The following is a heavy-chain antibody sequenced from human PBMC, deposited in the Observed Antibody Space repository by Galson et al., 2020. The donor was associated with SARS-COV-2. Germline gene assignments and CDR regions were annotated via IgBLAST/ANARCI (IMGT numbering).Heavy chain of an antibody. CDR3: TRDSSYSNYDFYYFPMGV. D-gene: IGHD4-4*01. CDR1: GFNFKNYR. Sequence: GESLKISCAASGFNFKNYRMNWVRQAPGKGLEWVSSISSSTYSVYYADSVKGRFTISRDNAKSSLYLQMDSLRAEDTAVYSCTRDSSYSNYDFYYFPMGVWGQGTTVIVSS. J-gene: IGHJ6*02. CDR2: ISSSTYSV. V-gene: IGHV3-21*01.